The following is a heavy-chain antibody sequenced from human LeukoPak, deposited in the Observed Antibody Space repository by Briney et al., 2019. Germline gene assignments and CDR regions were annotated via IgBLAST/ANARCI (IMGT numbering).Heavy chain of an antibody. CDR1: GFTFSSFA. Sequence: GGSLRLSCAASGFTFSSFAMHWVRQAPGKGLEWVANIRQDGGEKYYVDSVKGRFTISRDNAKNSVYLQMSSLRVEDTAVYYCARDGRPLDYWGQGTLVTVSS. CDR3: ARDGRPLDY. CDR2: IRQDGGEK. J-gene: IGHJ4*02. V-gene: IGHV3-7*03.